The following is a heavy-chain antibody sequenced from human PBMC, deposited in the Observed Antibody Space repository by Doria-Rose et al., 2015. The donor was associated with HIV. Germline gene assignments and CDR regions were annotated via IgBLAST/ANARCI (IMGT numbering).Heavy chain of an antibody. CDR3: ARMGSYRELDY. CDR2: TYYTGTS. V-gene: IGHV4-31*03. Sequence: VQLQGSGAGLVTASATLSLSCRMSGAYGGSRGSYWAWLPWVPATGLESLGYTYYTGTSDYSPSLKSRLNMAVDTSKNQFSLKLSFVTVADTAVYYCARMGSYRELDYWGQGALVIVSA. D-gene: IGHD3-3*01. J-gene: IGHJ4*02. CDR1: GAYGGSRGSY.